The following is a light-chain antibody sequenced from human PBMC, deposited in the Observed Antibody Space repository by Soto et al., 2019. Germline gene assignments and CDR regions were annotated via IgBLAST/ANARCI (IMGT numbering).Light chain of an antibody. CDR3: QQYGSSPAT. V-gene: IGKV3-20*01. J-gene: IGKJ1*01. CDR1: LSVSSSY. CDR2: GAS. Sequence: EIVLTQSPGTLSLSPGERATLSCRASLSVSSSYLAWYQQKPGQAPRLLIYGASSRATGIPGRFSGSGSGTDFTLTISRLEPEDFAVYYCQQYGSSPATFGQGTKAEIK.